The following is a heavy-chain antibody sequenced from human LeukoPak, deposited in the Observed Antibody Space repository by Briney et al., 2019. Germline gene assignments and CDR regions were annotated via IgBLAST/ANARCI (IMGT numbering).Heavy chain of an antibody. Sequence: GGPLRLSCAASGFTFSSYSMNWVRQAPGKGLEWVSYISSSSSTIYYADSLKGRFTISRDDAENSPYLQMNSLRAEDTAVYYCARDSSVTAAPIDYWGQGTLVTVSS. V-gene: IGHV3-48*01. J-gene: IGHJ4*02. CDR1: GFTFSSYS. CDR2: ISSSSSTI. D-gene: IGHD2-2*01. CDR3: ARDSSVTAAPIDY.